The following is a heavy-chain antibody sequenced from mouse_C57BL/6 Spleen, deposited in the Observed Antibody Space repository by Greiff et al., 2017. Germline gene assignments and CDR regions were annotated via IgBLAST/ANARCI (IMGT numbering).Heavy chain of an antibody. V-gene: IGHV1-76*01. Sequence: QVQLQQSGAELVRPGASVKLSCKASGYTFTDYYINWVKQRPGQGLEWIARIYPGSGNTYYNEKFKGKATLTAEKSSSTAYMQLSSLTSEDSAVYFCARANWEAWFAYWGQGTLVTVAA. D-gene: IGHD4-1*01. CDR2: IYPGSGNT. J-gene: IGHJ3*01. CDR3: ARANWEAWFAY. CDR1: GYTFTDYY.